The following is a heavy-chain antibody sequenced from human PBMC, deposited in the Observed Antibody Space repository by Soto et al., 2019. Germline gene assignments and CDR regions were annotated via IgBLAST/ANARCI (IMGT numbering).Heavy chain of an antibody. D-gene: IGHD4-17*01. J-gene: IGHJ6*02. V-gene: IGHV4-30-4*08. CDR3: ARATTVTSSFFYYGLDV. Sequence: PSETLSLTCSVSGGFISNDDYYGTWIRKPPGKGLEWIGHIYYNGNTYYNPSLKSRLTMSLDTSQNQFSLHLTSVIAADSASYFCARATTVTSSFFYYGLDVWGQGTTVTVSS. CDR1: GGFISNDDYY. CDR2: IYYNGNT.